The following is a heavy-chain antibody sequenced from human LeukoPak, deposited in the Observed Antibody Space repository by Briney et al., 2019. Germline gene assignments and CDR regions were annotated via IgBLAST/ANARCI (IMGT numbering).Heavy chain of an antibody. CDR1: GYTFTSYG. CDR2: ISAYNGNT. Sequence: ASVKVSCKASGYTFTSYGISWVRQAPGQGLEWMGWISAYNGNTNYAQKLQGRVTMTTDTSTSTAYMELRSLRSDDTAVYYCARDTPAMVQGVIIPFGYWGQGTLVTVSS. CDR3: ARDTPAMVQGVIIPFGY. D-gene: IGHD3-10*01. J-gene: IGHJ4*02. V-gene: IGHV1-18*01.